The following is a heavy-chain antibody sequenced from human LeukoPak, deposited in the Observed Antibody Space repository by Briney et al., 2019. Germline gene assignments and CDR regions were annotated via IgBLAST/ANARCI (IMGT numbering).Heavy chain of an antibody. CDR3: ARDVTIYDFWSGYYDILPLDY. CDR2: IKQDGSEK. J-gene: IGHJ4*02. CDR1: GFTFSSYW. Sequence: GGSLRLSCAASGFTFSSYWMSWVRQAPGKGLKGVANIKQDGSEKYYVDSVKGRFTISRDNAKNSLYLQMNSLRAEDTAVYYCARDVTIYDFWSGYYDILPLDYWGQGTLVTVSS. V-gene: IGHV3-7*01. D-gene: IGHD3-3*01.